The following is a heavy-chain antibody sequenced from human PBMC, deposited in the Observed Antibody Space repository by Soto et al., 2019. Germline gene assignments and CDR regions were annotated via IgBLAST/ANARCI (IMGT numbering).Heavy chain of an antibody. CDR1: GFTFSSYA. V-gene: IGHV3-23*01. CDR3: AKIYSSSGYYPDY. CDR2: ISAGGGST. J-gene: IGHJ4*02. D-gene: IGHD3-22*01. Sequence: GGSLRLSCAASGFTFSSYAMSWVRQAPERGLVWVSAISAGGGSTYYADSVKGRFTISRDNSKNTLYLQLNSLRAEDTALYYCAKIYSSSGYYPDYWGQGTLVTVSS.